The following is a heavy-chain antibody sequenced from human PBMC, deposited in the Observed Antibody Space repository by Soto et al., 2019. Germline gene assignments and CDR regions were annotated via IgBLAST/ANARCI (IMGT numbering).Heavy chain of an antibody. J-gene: IGHJ4*02. V-gene: IGHV5-10-1*01. CDR3: VRRGAAAGPRGHYFDY. D-gene: IGHD6-13*01. Sequence: PGESLKISCKGSGYSFTSYWISWVRQMPGKGLEWMGRIDPSDSYTNYSPSFQGHVTISAGKSISTAYLQWSSLKASDTAMYYCVRRGAAAGPRGHYFDYWGQGTLVTVSS. CDR1: GYSFTSYW. CDR2: IDPSDSYT.